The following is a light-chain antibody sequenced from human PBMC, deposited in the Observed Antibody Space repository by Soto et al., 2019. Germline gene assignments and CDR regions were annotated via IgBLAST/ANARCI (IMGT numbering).Light chain of an antibody. J-gene: IGLJ1*01. CDR1: SSDVGGYNY. Sequence: QSVLTQPASVSGSPGQSVTISCTGTSSDVGGYNYVSWYQQHPGKAPKLMIYDVSNRPSGVSNRFSGSKSGNTASLTISGLQAEDEADYYCNSLTSSGPAYVFGTGTQLTVL. CDR2: DVS. CDR3: NSLTSSGPAYV. V-gene: IGLV2-14*01.